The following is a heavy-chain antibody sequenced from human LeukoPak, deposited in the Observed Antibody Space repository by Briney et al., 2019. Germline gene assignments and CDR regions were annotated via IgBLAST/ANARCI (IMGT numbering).Heavy chain of an antibody. CDR3: AKSPRTAMVFDP. CDR1: GFTFSSYA. V-gene: IGHV3-23*01. J-gene: IGHJ5*02. Sequence: SGGSLRLSCAASGFTFSSYAMSWVRQAPGKGLEWVSGITSSGDSTYYAASVKGRFTISRDNSKNTLYLQMNSLRAEDTAVYYCAKSPRTAMVFDPWGQGTLVTVSS. CDR2: ITSSGDST. D-gene: IGHD5-18*01.